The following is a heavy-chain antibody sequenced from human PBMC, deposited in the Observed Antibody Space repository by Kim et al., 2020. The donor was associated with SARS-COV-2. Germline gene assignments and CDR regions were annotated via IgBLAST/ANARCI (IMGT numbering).Heavy chain of an antibody. CDR2: ISGSGGST. Sequence: GGSLRLSCAASGFTFSSYAMSWVRQAPGKGLEWVSAISGSGGSTYYADSVKGRFTISRDNSKNTLYLQMNSLRAEDTAVYYCAEMSYGAAAGTNPAPFDYWGQGTLVTVSS. V-gene: IGHV3-23*01. CDR3: AEMSYGAAAGTNPAPFDY. CDR1: GFTFSSYA. J-gene: IGHJ4*02. D-gene: IGHD6-13*01.